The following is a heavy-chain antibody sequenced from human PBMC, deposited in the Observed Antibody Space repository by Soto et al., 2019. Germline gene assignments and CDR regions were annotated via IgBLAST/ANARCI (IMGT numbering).Heavy chain of an antibody. CDR2: ISYDGSDK. V-gene: IGHV3-30*03. J-gene: IGHJ4*02. D-gene: IGHD6-13*01. Sequence: QVQLVESGGGVVQPGRSLRLSCAASGFTFSSYGMHWVRQAPGKGLEWVALISYDGSDKYYADSVKGRFTISKDNSKNTLYLQMNSLRVEATALYFCGAGQYFSDYWGQGTLVTVSS. CDR3: GAGQYFSDY. CDR1: GFTFSSYG.